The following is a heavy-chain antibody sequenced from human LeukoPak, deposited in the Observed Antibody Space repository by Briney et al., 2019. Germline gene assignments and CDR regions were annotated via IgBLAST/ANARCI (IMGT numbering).Heavy chain of an antibody. CDR1: GGSISNSSYY. Sequence: ETLSLTCTVSGGSISNSSYYWGWIRQAPGKGLEWVSSISSSSSYIYYADSVKGRFTISRDNAKNSLYLQMNSLRAEDTAVYYCARDFSTVTIYPKLNYWGQGTLVTVSS. D-gene: IGHD4-17*01. CDR2: ISSSSSYI. J-gene: IGHJ4*02. V-gene: IGHV3-21*01. CDR3: ARDFSTVTIYPKLNY.